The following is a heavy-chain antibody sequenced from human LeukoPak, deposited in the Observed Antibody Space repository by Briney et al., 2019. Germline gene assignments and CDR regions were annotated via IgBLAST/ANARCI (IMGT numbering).Heavy chain of an antibody. CDR3: AREEGSYYYYMDV. V-gene: IGHV4-34*01. CDR2: INHSGST. J-gene: IGHJ6*03. Sequence: PSETLSLTCAVYGGSFSGYYWSWIRQPPGKGLEWIGEINHSGSTNYNPSLESRVTISVDTSKNQFSLKLSSVTAADTAVYYCAREEGSYYYYMDVWGKGTTVTVSS. CDR1: GGSFSGYY.